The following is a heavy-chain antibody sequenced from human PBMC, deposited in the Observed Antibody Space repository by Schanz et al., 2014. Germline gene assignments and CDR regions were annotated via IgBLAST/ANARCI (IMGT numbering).Heavy chain of an antibody. D-gene: IGHD3-10*01. J-gene: IGHJ4*02. CDR3: ARANYRRKINFDY. CDR1: GFTFSSYG. CDR2: IWDDENNK. V-gene: IGHV3-33*01. Sequence: QVQLVESGGGVVQFGRSLRLSCVASGFTFSSYGMHWVRQAPGKGLEWVAVIWDDENNKYYADSVKGRFTMSRDNSKNTLNLQMSSVRAEDTAVYYCARANYRRKINFDYWGRGTLVTVSS.